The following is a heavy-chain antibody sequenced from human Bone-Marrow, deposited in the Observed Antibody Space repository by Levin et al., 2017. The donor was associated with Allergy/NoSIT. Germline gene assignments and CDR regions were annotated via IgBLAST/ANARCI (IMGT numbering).Heavy chain of an antibody. D-gene: IGHD2-2*01. CDR1: GYSFIGYG. Sequence: ASVKVSCKASGYSFIGYGITWVRQAPGHGLEWMGWINTYNGDTFYGQNFKGRVSMTRDGSTDTAYMELRNLRSDDSAMYFCARAQAYFPTSSYSDFWGQGTLVIVSS. CDR3: ARAQAYFPTSSYSDF. J-gene: IGHJ4*02. V-gene: IGHV1-18*01. CDR2: INTYNGDT.